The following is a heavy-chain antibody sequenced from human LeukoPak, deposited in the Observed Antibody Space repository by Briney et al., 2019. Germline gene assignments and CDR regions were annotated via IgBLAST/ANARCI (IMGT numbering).Heavy chain of an antibody. D-gene: IGHD2-2*01. Sequence: PSETLSLTCTVSGGSISSSSYYWGWIRQPPGKGLEWIGSIYYSGSTYYNPSLKSRVTISVDTSKNQLSLKLSSVTAADTAVYYCARTYCSSTSCYHRVAFDIWGQGTMVTVSS. CDR2: IYYSGST. CDR3: ARTYCSSTSCYHRVAFDI. J-gene: IGHJ3*02. V-gene: IGHV4-39*07. CDR1: GGSISSSSYY.